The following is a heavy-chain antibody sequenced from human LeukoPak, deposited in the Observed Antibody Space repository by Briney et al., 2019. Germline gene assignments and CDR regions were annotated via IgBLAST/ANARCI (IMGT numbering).Heavy chain of an antibody. D-gene: IGHD3-22*01. CDR2: INWNGGST. Sequence: SGGSLGLSCAASGFTFDDYGMSWVRQAPGKGLEWVSGINWNGGSTYYADSVKGRFTISRDNSKNTLYLQMNSLRAEDTAVYYCAKTAYYYDSSGYYYGFDYWGQGTLVTVSS. CDR1: GFTFDDYG. CDR3: AKTAYYYDSSGYYYGFDY. J-gene: IGHJ4*02. V-gene: IGHV3-23*01.